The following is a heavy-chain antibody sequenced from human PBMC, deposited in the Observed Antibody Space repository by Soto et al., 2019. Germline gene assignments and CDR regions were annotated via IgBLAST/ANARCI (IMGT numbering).Heavy chain of an antibody. D-gene: IGHD3-3*01. CDR3: ARGGVSTRTFDY. V-gene: IGHV5-51*01. CDR2: IYPSDSDT. J-gene: IGHJ4*02. CDR1: GYNFAGYW. Sequence: GESLKISCNGSGYNFAGYWIAWVRQMPGKGLELMGIIYPSDSDTRYRPSFQGQVTISADKSISSAYLQWSSLRASDTAMYYCARGGVSTRTFDYWGQGTPVTVSS.